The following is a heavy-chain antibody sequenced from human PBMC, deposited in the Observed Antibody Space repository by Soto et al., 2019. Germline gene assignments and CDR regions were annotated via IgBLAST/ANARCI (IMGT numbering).Heavy chain of an antibody. J-gene: IGHJ6*02. CDR1: GFTFSSYA. D-gene: IGHD1-1*01. CDR2: ISYDGSNK. CDR3: TSDPGTALLYYSFGMDV. V-gene: IGHV3-30-3*01. Sequence: QVQLVESGGGVVQPGRSLRLSCAASGFTFSSYAMHWVRQAPGKGLEWVAVISYDGSNKYDADSVKGRFTISRNNSKNPLYMQMNRQRADDTVVYYCTSDPGTALLYYSFGMDVWGQANKVTDS.